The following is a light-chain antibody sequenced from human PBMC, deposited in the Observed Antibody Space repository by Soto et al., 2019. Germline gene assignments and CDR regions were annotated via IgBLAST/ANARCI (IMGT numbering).Light chain of an antibody. CDR3: QHRSIWPVS. J-gene: IGKJ5*01. CDR2: DAS. Sequence: EIVLTHAPATLSFSPGERATLSFRASQSVNNYLHWYQQKPGQAPRLLIFDASNRATGIPARFSGSGSATDFTLTISSLEPEDFAVYYCQHRSIWPVSFGQGTRLEIK. V-gene: IGKV3-11*01. CDR1: QSVNNY.